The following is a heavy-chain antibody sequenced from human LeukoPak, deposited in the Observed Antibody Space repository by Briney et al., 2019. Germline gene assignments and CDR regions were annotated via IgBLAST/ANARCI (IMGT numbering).Heavy chain of an antibody. CDR3: AVKESIAVAGRRSHAGY. CDR2: ISGSGGST. Sequence: PGGSLRLSCAASGFTFSSYAMSWVRQAPGKGLEWVPAISGSGGSTYYADSVKGRFTISRDNSKNTLYLQMNSLRAEDTAVYYCAVKESIAVAGRRSHAGYWGQGTLVTVSS. V-gene: IGHV3-23*01. CDR1: GFTFSSYA. J-gene: IGHJ4*02. D-gene: IGHD6-19*01.